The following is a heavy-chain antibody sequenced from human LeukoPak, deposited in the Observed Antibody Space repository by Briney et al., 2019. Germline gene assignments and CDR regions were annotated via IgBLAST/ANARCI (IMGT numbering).Heavy chain of an antibody. J-gene: IGHJ4*02. Sequence: ASVKVSCKASGYTFTSFYMHWLRQAPGQGLEWMGWINPNSGGTNYAQKFQGRVTMTRDTSISTAYMDLSRLTSDDTAVYYCARSGYSSSSHIYYWGQGTLVTVSS. CDR1: GYTFTSFY. CDR2: INPNSGGT. CDR3: ARSGYSSSSHIYY. D-gene: IGHD6-6*01. V-gene: IGHV1-2*02.